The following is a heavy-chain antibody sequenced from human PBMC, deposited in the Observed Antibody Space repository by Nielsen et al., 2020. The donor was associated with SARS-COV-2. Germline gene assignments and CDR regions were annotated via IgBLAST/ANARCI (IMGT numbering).Heavy chain of an antibody. CDR2: INEDGSVV. CDR1: GLIFSSSW. J-gene: IGHJ4*02. CDR3: ARDAAYSRFDY. Sequence: GESLKISRAASGLIFSSSWMVWVRQAPGKGLEWVANINEDGSVVNYVDSVKGRFTISRDNAGKSLYLQMNSLRAEDTAVYYCARDAAYSRFDYWGQGTLVTVSS. V-gene: IGHV3-7*05. D-gene: IGHD4-11*01.